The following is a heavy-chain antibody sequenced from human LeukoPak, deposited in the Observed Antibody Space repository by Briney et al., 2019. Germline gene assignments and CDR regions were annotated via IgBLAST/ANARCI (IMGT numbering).Heavy chain of an antibody. CDR3: ARILWFGDPYFDY. Sequence: GGSLRLSCAASGFTFSSYWMSWVRQAPGKGLEWVANIKQDGSEKYYVDSVKGRFTISRDNAKNSLYLQMNSLRAEDTAVYYCARILWFGDPYFDYWGQGTLVTVSS. J-gene: IGHJ4*02. CDR1: GFTFSSYW. CDR2: IKQDGSEK. D-gene: IGHD3-10*01. V-gene: IGHV3-7*01.